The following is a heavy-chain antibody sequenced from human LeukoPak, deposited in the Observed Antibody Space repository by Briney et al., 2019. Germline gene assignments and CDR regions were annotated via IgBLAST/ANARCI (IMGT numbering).Heavy chain of an antibody. V-gene: IGHV3-53*01. Sequence: GGSLRLSCAASGSTVSSNYMSWVRQAPGKGLEWVSVIYSGGSTYYADSVKGRFTISRDNSKNTLYLQMNSLRAEDTAVYYCARDRSYSGGYFDYWGQGTLVTVSS. CDR1: GSTVSSNY. J-gene: IGHJ4*02. D-gene: IGHD1-26*01. CDR2: IYSGGST. CDR3: ARDRSYSGGYFDY.